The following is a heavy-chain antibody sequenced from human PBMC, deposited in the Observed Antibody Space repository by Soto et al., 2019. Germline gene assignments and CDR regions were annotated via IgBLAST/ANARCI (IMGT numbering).Heavy chain of an antibody. V-gene: IGHV1-24*01. D-gene: IGHD6-13*01. CDR3: APDRYGSSWYDY. CDR1: GYTLTELS. J-gene: IGHJ4*02. Sequence: ASVQVSCKVSGYTLTELSMHWVRQAPGKGLEGMGGFDPEDGETIYAQKFQGRVTMTEDTSTDTAYMELSSLRSEDTAVYYCAPDRYGSSWYDYWGQGTMVIVSS. CDR2: FDPEDGET.